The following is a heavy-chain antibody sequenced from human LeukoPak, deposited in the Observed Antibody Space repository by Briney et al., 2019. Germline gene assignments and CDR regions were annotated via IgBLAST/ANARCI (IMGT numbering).Heavy chain of an antibody. CDR3: ARVTSYSGSPYFDL. J-gene: IGHJ2*01. Sequence: SETLSLTCTVSGGSISSHYWSWIRQPPGKGLEWIGYIYYTGSTNYNPSLKSRVTISVDTSKNQFSLKLSSVTAADTAVYYCARVTSYSGSPYFDLWGRGTLVTVSS. V-gene: IGHV4-59*11. CDR1: GGSISSHY. CDR2: IYYTGST. D-gene: IGHD1-26*01.